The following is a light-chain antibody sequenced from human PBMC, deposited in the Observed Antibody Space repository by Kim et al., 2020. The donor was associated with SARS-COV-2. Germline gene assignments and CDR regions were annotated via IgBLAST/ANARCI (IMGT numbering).Light chain of an antibody. CDR2: YDS. Sequence: PGKTARITGGGNNIGSKRVHWYQQKPGQAPVLVIYYDSDRPSGIPERFSGSNSGNTATLTISRVEAGDEADYYCQVWDSSSDHPVFGGGTQLTVL. V-gene: IGLV3-21*04. J-gene: IGLJ3*02. CDR3: QVWDSSSDHPV. CDR1: NIGSKR.